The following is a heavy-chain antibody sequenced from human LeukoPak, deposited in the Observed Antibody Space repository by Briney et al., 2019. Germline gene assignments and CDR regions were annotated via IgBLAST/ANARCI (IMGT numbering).Heavy chain of an antibody. CDR1: GFTFSSYS. Sequence: GGSLRLSCVASGFTFSSYSMNWVRQAPGKGLEWVSYISSTSSPIHYWDSVKGRFTISRDNAKNSLYLQMNSLRAEDTAVYYCARSPYFYDSSGLHFDYWGQGILVTVSS. J-gene: IGHJ4*02. CDR3: ARSPYFYDSSGLHFDY. D-gene: IGHD3-22*01. V-gene: IGHV3-48*01. CDR2: ISSTSSPI.